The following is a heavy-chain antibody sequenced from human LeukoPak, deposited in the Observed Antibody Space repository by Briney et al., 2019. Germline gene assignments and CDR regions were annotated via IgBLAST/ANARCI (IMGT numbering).Heavy chain of an antibody. CDR1: GYTFTSYY. J-gene: IGHJ4*02. D-gene: IGHD3-10*01. CDR3: ARAPPGYYGSGRLFDY. Sequence: ASVKVSCKASGYTFTSYYMHWVRQAPGQGLEWMGIINPSGGSTSYAQKFQGRVTMTRDTSTSTVYMELSSLRSEDTAVYYCARAPPGYYGSGRLFDYWGQGTLVTVSS. CDR2: INPSGGST. V-gene: IGHV1-46*01.